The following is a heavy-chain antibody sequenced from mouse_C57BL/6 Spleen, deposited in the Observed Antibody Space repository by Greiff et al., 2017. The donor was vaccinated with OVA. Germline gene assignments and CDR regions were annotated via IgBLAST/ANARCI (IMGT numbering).Heavy chain of an antibody. CDR2: IDPSDSYT. Sequence: QVQLQQPGAELVRPGTSVKLSCKASGYTFTSYWMHWVKQRPGQGLEWIGVIDPSDSYTNYNQKFKGKATLTVDTSSSTAYMQISSLTSEDSAVYYCAREGITTVVEGYWGQGTTLTVSS. V-gene: IGHV1-59*01. D-gene: IGHD1-1*01. J-gene: IGHJ2*01. CDR1: GYTFTSYW. CDR3: AREGITTVVEGY.